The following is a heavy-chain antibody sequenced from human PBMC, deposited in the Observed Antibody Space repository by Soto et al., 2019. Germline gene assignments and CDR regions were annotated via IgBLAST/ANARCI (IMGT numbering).Heavy chain of an antibody. D-gene: IGHD2-2*01. V-gene: IGHV4-59*01. CDR1: SSSSYK. Sequence: SSSSYKWSWIRQPPGKGLEWIGYIYHTGVTNSNPSLRGRLSISIDTAKNQFSLKLSSVTSADTAIYYCARTARVPDFWGPGILVTVSS. J-gene: IGHJ4*02. CDR2: IYHTGVT. CDR3: ARTARVPDF.